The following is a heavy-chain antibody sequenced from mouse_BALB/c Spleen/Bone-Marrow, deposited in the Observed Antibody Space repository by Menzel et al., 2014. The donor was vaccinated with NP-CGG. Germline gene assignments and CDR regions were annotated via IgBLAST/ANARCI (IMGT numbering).Heavy chain of an antibody. CDR2: INPDSSTI. CDR3: ARLNYYGNLFV. Sequence: EVMLVESGGGLVQPGGSLKLSCAASGFDFSRYWMSWVRQAPVKGLEWIGEINPDSSTINYTPSLKDKFIISRDNAKNTLYLQMSKVRSEDTALYYCARLNYYGNLFVWGAGTTVTVSS. V-gene: IGHV4-1*02. D-gene: IGHD1-1*01. CDR1: GFDFSRYW. J-gene: IGHJ1*01.